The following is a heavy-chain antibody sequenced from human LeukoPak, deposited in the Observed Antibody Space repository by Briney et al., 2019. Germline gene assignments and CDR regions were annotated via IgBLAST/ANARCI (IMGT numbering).Heavy chain of an antibody. CDR1: GLHFSGTA. CDR2: ISHDGMNA. Sequence: PGGSLRLSCAASGLHFSGTAVSWLRQAPGKGLEWASAISHDGMNAYYADSVKGRFTISRDNSKKTVSLEMSSLTAADTGVYYCAKDGAQYSSGPECDPRGQGALFTVSP. CDR3: AKDGAQYSSGPECDP. D-gene: IGHD6-19*01. V-gene: IGHV3-23*01. J-gene: IGHJ5*02.